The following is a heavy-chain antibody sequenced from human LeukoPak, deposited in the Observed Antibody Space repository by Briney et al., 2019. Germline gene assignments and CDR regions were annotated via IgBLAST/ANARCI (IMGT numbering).Heavy chain of an antibody. Sequence: PGESLRLSCVSSGFTFSRYGIHWVRQDPGKGLEWVSFIQTDGSTKYYSDSVKGRFTISRDNPKNTVYLQMNSLRAEDTAVYYCARDRIVGATWAFDTWGQGTMVTVSS. CDR1: GFTFSRYG. CDR2: IQTDGSTK. D-gene: IGHD1-26*01. CDR3: ARDRIVGATWAFDT. V-gene: IGHV3-30*02. J-gene: IGHJ3*02.